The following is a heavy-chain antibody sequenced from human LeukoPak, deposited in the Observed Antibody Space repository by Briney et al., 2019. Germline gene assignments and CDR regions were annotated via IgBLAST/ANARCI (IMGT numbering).Heavy chain of an antibody. J-gene: IGHJ4*02. CDR2: IYHSDST. V-gene: IGHV4-30-2*01. CDR3: ARADGPFDY. Sequence: SQTLTLTCSVSGGSVSSGVYSWNWIRQPPGKALEWIGFIYHSDSTSYNPSLKSRVTISVDRSKNQFSLKLSSVTAADTAVYYCARADGPFDYWGQGTLVTVSS. CDR1: GGSVSSGVYS.